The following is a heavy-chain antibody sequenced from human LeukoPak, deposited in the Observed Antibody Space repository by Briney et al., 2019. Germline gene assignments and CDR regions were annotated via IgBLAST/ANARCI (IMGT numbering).Heavy chain of an antibody. D-gene: IGHD6-19*01. V-gene: IGHV3-21*01. CDR1: VFTFCSYS. J-gene: IGHJ4*02. CDR3: ARAPIAVAGTDY. Sequence: GGSLRLSCAASVFTFCSYSMNWVRQAPGKGLEWVSSISSSSSYIYYADSVKGRFTISRDNAKNSLYLQMKSLRAEDTAVYYCARAPIAVAGTDYWGQGTLVTVSS. CDR2: ISSSSSYI.